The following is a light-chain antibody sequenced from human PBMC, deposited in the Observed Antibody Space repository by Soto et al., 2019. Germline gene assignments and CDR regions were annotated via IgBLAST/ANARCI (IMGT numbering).Light chain of an antibody. J-gene: IGKJ4*01. CDR1: QSVSSN. CDR2: GAS. V-gene: IGKV3-15*01. Sequence: EIVMTQSPATLSVSPGERATLSCRASQSVSSNLAWYQQKPGQAPRLLIYGASTRATGIPARFSGSGYGTEFTLTISGLQSEDFAVNSCRQYNNWPLTLGGGTKVDIK. CDR3: RQYNNWPLT.